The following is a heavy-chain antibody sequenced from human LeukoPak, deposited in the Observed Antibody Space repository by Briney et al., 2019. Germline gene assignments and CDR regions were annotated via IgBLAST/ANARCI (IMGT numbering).Heavy chain of an antibody. D-gene: IGHD2-21*02. Sequence: LAGGSLRLSCAASGFTVSTNYMSWVRQAPGKGLEWVSVIYTSGSTFYADSVKGRFTISRDKPKNTLYLQMNSLGAEDTAMYYCARGGAHTVVETAWGQGTLVTVSS. J-gene: IGHJ4*02. V-gene: IGHV3-53*01. CDR2: IYTSGST. CDR1: GFTVSTNY. CDR3: ARGGAHTVVETA.